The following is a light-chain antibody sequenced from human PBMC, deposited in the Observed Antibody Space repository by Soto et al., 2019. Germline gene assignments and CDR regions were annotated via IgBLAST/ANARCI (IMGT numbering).Light chain of an antibody. CDR2: EVS. CDR3: SSYTTTDIWV. V-gene: IGLV2-14*01. Sequence: QSVLTQPASVSGSPGQSITISCSGTSSDVGAYNYVSWYQQHPGKAPKLMIYEVSDRPSGVSYRFSGSKSGNTASLTISGLQTEDEADYYCSSYTTTDIWVFGGGTKLTVL. CDR1: SSDVGAYNY. J-gene: IGLJ3*02.